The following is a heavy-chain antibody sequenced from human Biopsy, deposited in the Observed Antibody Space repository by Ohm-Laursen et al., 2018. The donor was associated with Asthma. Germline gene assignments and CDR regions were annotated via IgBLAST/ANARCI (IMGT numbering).Heavy chain of an antibody. CDR2: LFSDDYN. CDR3: DLSQDSGFDDHSPSWFDP. CDR1: GFSLRTPGVG. D-gene: IGHD3-9*01. J-gene: IGHJ5*02. V-gene: IGHV2-5*02. Sequence: PQTLTLTCSFSGFSLRTPGVGAGWIRQSPVKVLEWLALLFSDDYNLFRPSLKRRLTITKDPSKNQEVLSMTKMDPVDSGTYYCDLSQDSGFDDHSPSWFDPWGQGTLVTVSS.